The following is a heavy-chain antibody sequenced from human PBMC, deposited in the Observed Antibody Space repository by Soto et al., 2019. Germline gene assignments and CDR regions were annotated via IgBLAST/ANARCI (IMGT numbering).Heavy chain of an antibody. CDR3: ARDSRWLPRGPNNWLDL. Sequence: SETLSLTCTVSGGSINSGDYYWTWVRQPPGKGLEWIGYIYYDGNSQHNPSLKSRVTMSIDTSKNQFSLNLSSVTAADTAVYYCARDSRWLPRGPNNWLDLWGQGTQVTVSS. CDR2: IYYDGNS. J-gene: IGHJ5*02. CDR1: GGSINSGDYY. D-gene: IGHD5-12*01. V-gene: IGHV4-30-4*01.